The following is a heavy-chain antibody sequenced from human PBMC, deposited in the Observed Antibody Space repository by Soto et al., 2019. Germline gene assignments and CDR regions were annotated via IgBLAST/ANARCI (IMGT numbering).Heavy chain of an antibody. J-gene: IGHJ6*02. D-gene: IGHD3-22*01. CDR2: ISGGGGTT. CDR3: AKGKVAYDNSGLQYFYYFPMNV. Sequence: EVQLLESGGDLVQPGGSLRLSCAASEFTFSSYAMNWVRQAPGKGLEWVSVISGGGGTTYYADSVKGRFRISRDNSKNTRYLQMNSLRVEDTAVYYCAKGKVAYDNSGLQYFYYFPMNVWGQGTTVTVSS. CDR1: EFTFSSYA. V-gene: IGHV3-23*01.